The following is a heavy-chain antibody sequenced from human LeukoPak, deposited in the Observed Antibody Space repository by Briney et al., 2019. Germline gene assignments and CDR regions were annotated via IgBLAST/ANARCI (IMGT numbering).Heavy chain of an antibody. D-gene: IGHD3-16*01. CDR2: ISYDGSNK. J-gene: IGHJ4*02. CDR1: GFTFSSYG. Sequence: GGSLRLSCAASGFTFSSYGMHWVRQAPGKGLEWVAVISYDGSNKYYADSVKGRFTISRDNSKNTLYLQMNSLRAEDTAVYYCAKDGIGDSDSDYWAREPWSPSPQ. CDR3: AKDGIGDSDSDY. V-gene: IGHV3-30*18.